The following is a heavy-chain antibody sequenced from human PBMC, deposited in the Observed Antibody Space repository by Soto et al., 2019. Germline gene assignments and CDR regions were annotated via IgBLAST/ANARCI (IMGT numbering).Heavy chain of an antibody. CDR2: ISGRSTDT. J-gene: IGHJ4*02. CDR1: GFTLRNYA. D-gene: IGHD1-1*01. Sequence: GGSLRLSCATSGFTLRNYAMSWFRQAPGKGLEWVSSISGRSTDTYYADSVKGRFTISRDDSGNTLVLQMNSLRADDTAVYYCAKEVLGKFVFESWGQGTLVTGSS. V-gene: IGHV3-23*01. CDR3: AKEVLGKFVFES.